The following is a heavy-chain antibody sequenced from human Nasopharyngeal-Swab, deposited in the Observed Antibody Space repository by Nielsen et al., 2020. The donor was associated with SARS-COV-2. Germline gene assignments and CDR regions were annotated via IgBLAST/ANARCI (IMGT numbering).Heavy chain of an antibody. J-gene: IGHJ4*02. V-gene: IGHV4-61*01. Sequence: SETLSLTCTVSGGSVRGGTYYWNWIRQPPGKGLEWIGYIYYSASTNYNPSLKSRVTISLDTSKNQFSLKVSSVTAADTAMYYCARARPGSSGDFHYWGQGTLVTVSS. CDR3: ARARPGSSGDFHY. CDR2: IYYSAST. CDR1: GGSVRGGTYY. D-gene: IGHD6-19*01.